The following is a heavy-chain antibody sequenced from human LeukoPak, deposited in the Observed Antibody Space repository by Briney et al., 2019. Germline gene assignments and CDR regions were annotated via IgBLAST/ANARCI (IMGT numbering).Heavy chain of an antibody. J-gene: IGHJ3*02. CDR1: GFTFSSYS. CDR2: ISSSSSYI. D-gene: IGHD3-16*01. V-gene: IGHV3-21*04. Sequence: GGSLRLSCAASGFTFSSYSMNWVRQAPGKGLEWVSSISSSSSYIYYADSVKGRFTISRDNAKNSLYLQMNSLRDEDTAVFYCAKDRDDYVWGSYLGAFDIWGQGTMVTVSS. CDR3: AKDRDDYVWGSYLGAFDI.